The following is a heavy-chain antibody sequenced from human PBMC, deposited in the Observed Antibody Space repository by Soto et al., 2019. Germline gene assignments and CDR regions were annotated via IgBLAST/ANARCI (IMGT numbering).Heavy chain of an antibody. CDR1: GYTFTGYY. CDR2: INPNSGGT. D-gene: IGHD6-19*01. V-gene: IGHV1-2*02. CDR3: ARDVEVAVAGTGGYYYCGMDV. J-gene: IGHJ6*02. Sequence: GASVKVSCKASGYTFTGYYMHWVRQAPGQGLEWMGWINPNSGGTNYAQKFQGRVTMTRDTSISTAYMELSRLRSDDTAVYYCARDVEVAVAGTGGYYYCGMDVWGQGTTVTVSS.